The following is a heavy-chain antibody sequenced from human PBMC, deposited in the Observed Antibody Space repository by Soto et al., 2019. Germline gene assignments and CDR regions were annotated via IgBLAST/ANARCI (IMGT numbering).Heavy chain of an antibody. D-gene: IGHD6-6*01. CDR2: IWYDGSKK. CDR1: GFTFSSYG. Sequence: PGGSLRLSCAASGFTFSSYGMHWVRRAPGKGLEWVAIIWYDGSKKYYADSVKGRFTISRDNSKYTPSLQMNSLRAEDTAVYYCAREYSSSPYYFYYGMDVWGQGTTVTVSS. V-gene: IGHV3-33*01. J-gene: IGHJ6*02. CDR3: AREYSSSPYYFYYGMDV.